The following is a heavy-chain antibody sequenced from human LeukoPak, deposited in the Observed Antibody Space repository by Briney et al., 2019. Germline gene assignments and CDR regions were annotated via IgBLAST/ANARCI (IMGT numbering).Heavy chain of an antibody. CDR3: ARALVGGGDY. CDR2: ISYDGSNK. Sequence: QSGGSLRLSCAASGFTFSSYAMHWARQAPGKGLEWVAVISYDGSNKYYADSVKGRFTISRDNSKNTLYLQMNSLRAEDTAVYYCARALVGGGDYWGQGTLVTVSS. CDR1: GFTFSSYA. J-gene: IGHJ4*02. V-gene: IGHV3-30-3*01. D-gene: IGHD1-26*01.